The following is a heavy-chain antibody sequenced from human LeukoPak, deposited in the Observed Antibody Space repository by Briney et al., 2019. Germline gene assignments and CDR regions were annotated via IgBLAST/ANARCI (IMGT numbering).Heavy chain of an antibody. CDR1: GFTLSNCG. CDR3: ARARGGFDY. CDR2: ISSSSAYI. D-gene: IGHD3-10*01. V-gene: IGHV3-21*01. Sequence: GGSLRLSCEASGFTLSNCGMDWVRQAPGKGLEWVSSISSSSAYIYYADSVRGRFTISRDNAKNSLYLQMNSLRAEDTAVYYCARARGGFDYWGQGTLVTVSS. J-gene: IGHJ4*02.